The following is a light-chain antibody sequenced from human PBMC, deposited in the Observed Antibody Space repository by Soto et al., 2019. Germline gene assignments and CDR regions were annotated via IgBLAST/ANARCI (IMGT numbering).Light chain of an antibody. V-gene: IGKV3D-15*01. J-gene: IGKJ3*01. CDR1: QSVSSN. CDR2: GAS. Sequence: EIVMTQSPATLSVSPGERATLSCRASQSVSSNLAWYQQKPGQAPRLLIYGASIRATGIPARFSGSGSGTEFTLTISSLQSEDVAVYYCQQYNNWPPFTFGPGTKVAIK. CDR3: QQYNNWPPFT.